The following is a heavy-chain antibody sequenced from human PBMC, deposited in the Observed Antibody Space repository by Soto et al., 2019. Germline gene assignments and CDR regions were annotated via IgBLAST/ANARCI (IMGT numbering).Heavy chain of an antibody. Sequence: QVQLQESGSGLVKSSETLSLTCTVSGGSIGTRGYYWAWIRQPPGKGLEWIGSVYDSETTYDNPSLRSRVRLSVDTSKNQFSLKLSSVTAADTAVYYCARALTACGRHYFDFWGQGTLVTVSS. CDR2: VYDSETT. V-gene: IGHV4-39*01. J-gene: IGHJ4*02. CDR3: ARALTACGRHYFDF. D-gene: IGHD2-21*02. CDR1: GGSIGTRGYY.